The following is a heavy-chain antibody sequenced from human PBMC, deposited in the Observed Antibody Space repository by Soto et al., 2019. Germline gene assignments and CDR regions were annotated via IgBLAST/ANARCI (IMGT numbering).Heavy chain of an antibody. CDR2: IYYSGST. CDR1: GGSICSTSYY. D-gene: IGHD3-10*01. J-gene: IGHJ5*02. CDR3: ARNSYYYGSTYGCWLDP. V-gene: IGHV4-39*01. Sequence: SETLSLTCTVAGGSICSTSYYWGWIRQPPGKGLEWIGSIYYSGSTYYNPSLKSRVTISVDTSKNQFSLKLSSVTAADTAVYYCARNSYYYGSTYGCWLDPWGQGTLVTVSS.